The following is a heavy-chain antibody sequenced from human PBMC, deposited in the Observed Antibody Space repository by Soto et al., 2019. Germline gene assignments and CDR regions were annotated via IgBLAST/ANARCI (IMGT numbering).Heavy chain of an antibody. CDR1: GYTFTSYY. CDR3: ASLDYGDYSVGY. Sequence: QVQLVQSGAEVKKPGASVKVSCKASGYTFTSYYMHWVRQAPGQGLEWMGIINPSGGSTSYAQKFPGRVTMTRDTSTSTAYMELSSLRSEDTAVYYCASLDYGDYSVGYWGQGTLVTVSS. J-gene: IGHJ4*02. D-gene: IGHD4-17*01. CDR2: INPSGGST. V-gene: IGHV1-46*03.